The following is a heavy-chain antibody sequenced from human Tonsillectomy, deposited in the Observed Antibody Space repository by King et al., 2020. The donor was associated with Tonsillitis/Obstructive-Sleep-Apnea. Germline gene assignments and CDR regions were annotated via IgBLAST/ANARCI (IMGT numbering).Heavy chain of an antibody. Sequence: GQLVQSGGGLVQPGGSLRLSCAASGFTFSSYAMSWVRQAPGKGLEWVSAISGSGGSTYYADSVKGRFTISRDNSKNTLYLQMNSLRAEDTAVYYCAKFLGYCSGGSCPTGYFDYWGQGTLVTVSS. CDR3: AKFLGYCSGGSCPTGYFDY. CDR1: GFTFSSYA. D-gene: IGHD2-15*01. V-gene: IGHV3-23*04. J-gene: IGHJ4*02. CDR2: ISGSGGST.